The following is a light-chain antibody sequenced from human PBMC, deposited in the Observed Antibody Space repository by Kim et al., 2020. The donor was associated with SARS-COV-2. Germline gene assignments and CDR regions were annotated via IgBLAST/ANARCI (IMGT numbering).Light chain of an antibody. Sequence: QSVLTQPPSVFGTPGQRVIISCSGGSSNIGSKYVNWYQQLPGTAPKLLMSRNDQRPSGVPERFSASKSGTSASLAISGLRSDDEGDYYCSSWDGSLSALVFGGGTQLTVL. J-gene: IGLJ2*01. CDR3: SSWDGSLSALV. V-gene: IGLV1-47*01. CDR1: SSNIGSKY. CDR2: RND.